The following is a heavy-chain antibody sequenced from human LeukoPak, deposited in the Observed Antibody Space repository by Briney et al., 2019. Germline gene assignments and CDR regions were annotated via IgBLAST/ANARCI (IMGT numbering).Heavy chain of an antibody. V-gene: IGHV1-69*13. CDR1: GGTFSSYA. CDR3: ARVGGGNHNNWFDP. CDR2: IIPIFGTA. J-gene: IGHJ5*02. D-gene: IGHD4-23*01. Sequence: ASVKVSCKASGGTFSSYAISWVRQAPGQGLEWMGGIIPIFGTANYAQKFQGRVTITADESTSTAYMELSSLRSEDTAVYYCARVGGGNHNNWFDPWGQGTLVTVSS.